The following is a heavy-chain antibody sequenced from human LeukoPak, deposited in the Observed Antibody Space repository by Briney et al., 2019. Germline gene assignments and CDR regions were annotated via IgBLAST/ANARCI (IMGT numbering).Heavy chain of an antibody. J-gene: IGHJ3*02. CDR3: ARGTRLGVVITDAFDI. Sequence: SQTLSLTCTVSGGSNSSGDYYWSWIRQPPGKGLEWIRYIYYSGSTYYNPSLKSRVTISVDTSKNQFALKLSSVTAADTAVYYCARGTRLGVVITDAFDIWGQGTMVTVSS. V-gene: IGHV4-30-4*01. D-gene: IGHD3-3*01. CDR2: IYYSGST. CDR1: GGSNSSGDYY.